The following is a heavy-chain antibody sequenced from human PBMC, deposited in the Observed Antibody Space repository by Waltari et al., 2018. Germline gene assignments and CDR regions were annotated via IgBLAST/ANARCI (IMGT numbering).Heavy chain of an antibody. Sequence: EVQLVEAGGGLVQPGGSLRLSCTASGFIFPSAWMHWVRQAPGKGLVWVSRINNDGSGTSYADSVMGRFTISRDNAKDTMYLQMDSLRVEDTAVYYCVTDVETLVGRDWGQGTLVTVST. V-gene: IGHV3-74*01. CDR1: GFIFPSAW. CDR3: VTDVETLVGRD. D-gene: IGHD1-26*01. CDR2: INNDGSGT. J-gene: IGHJ4*02.